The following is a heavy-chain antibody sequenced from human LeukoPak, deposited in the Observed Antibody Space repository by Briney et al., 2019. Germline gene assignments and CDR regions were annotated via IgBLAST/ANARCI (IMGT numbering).Heavy chain of an antibody. D-gene: IGHD3-22*01. V-gene: IGHV3-74*01. CDR2: INSDGSST. J-gene: IGHJ4*02. CDR1: GFTFSSYW. CDR3: ARDFDSSGYVGYFDY. Sequence: TGGSLRLSCAASGFTFSSYWMHWVRQAPGKGLVWVSRINSDGSSTSYADSVKGRFTISRDNAKNTLYLQMNSLRAEDTAVYYCARDFDSSGYVGYFDYWGQGTLVTVSS.